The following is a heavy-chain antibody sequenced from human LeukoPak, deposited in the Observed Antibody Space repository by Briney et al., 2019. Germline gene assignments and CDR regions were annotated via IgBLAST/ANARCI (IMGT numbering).Heavy chain of an antibody. CDR3: ATLPYVATIGYYYYMDV. D-gene: IGHD5-12*01. Sequence: SSVKVSCKASGGTFISYAISWVRQAPGKGLEWMGGFDPEDGETIYAQKFQGRVTMTEDTSTDTAYMELSSLRSEDTAVYYCATLPYVATIGYYYYMDVWGKGTTVTVSS. CDR2: FDPEDGET. CDR1: GGTFISYA. J-gene: IGHJ6*03. V-gene: IGHV1-24*01.